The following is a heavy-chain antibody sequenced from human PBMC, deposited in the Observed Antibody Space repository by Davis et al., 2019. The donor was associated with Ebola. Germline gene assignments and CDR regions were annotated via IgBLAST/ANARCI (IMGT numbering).Heavy chain of an antibody. J-gene: IGHJ6*03. V-gene: IGHV3-21*04. D-gene: IGHD3-3*01. CDR1: GFTFSSYS. Sequence: PGGSLRLSCAASGFTFSSYSMNWVRQAPGKGLEWVSSISSSSSYIYYADSVKGRFTISRDNAKNSLYLQMNSLRAEDTALYYCARDQYDFWSGYSGNYMDVWGKGTTVTVSS. CDR2: ISSSSSYI. CDR3: ARDQYDFWSGYSGNYMDV.